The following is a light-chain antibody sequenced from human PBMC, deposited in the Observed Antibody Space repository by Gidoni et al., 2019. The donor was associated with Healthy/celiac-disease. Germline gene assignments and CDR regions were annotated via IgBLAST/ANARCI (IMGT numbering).Light chain of an antibody. J-gene: IGKJ1*01. CDR3: QQSYSTPQT. Sequence: DIQMTQSPSSLSASVGDRVIITCRASQSISSYLNWYQQKPGKAPKLLIYTESSLQSGVPSRFSGSGSGTDFTLTISSLQPEDFATYYCQQSYSTPQTFGQGTKVEIK. CDR2: TES. CDR1: QSISSY. V-gene: IGKV1-39*01.